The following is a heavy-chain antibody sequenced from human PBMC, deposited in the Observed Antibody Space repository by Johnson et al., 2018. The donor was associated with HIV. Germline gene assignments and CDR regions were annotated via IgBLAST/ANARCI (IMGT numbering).Heavy chain of an antibody. D-gene: IGHD3-22*01. J-gene: IGHJ3*02. Sequence: QMQLVESGGGLVKPGGSLRLSCAASGFSFSDYYMSWIRQAPGKGLEWLSYMSSSGSTIYHAESVKGRFTISRDNAKNSLYLQMNSLRAEDTALYYCARAFLSHYYDSSGPVDIWGQGTMVTVSS. CDR3: ARAFLSHYYDSSGPVDI. V-gene: IGHV3-11*01. CDR2: MSSSGSTI. CDR1: GFSFSDYY.